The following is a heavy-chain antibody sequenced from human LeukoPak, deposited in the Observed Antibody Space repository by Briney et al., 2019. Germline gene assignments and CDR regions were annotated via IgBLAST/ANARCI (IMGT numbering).Heavy chain of an antibody. D-gene: IGHD3-22*01. V-gene: IGHV4-59*08. CDR1: GGSISSYY. Sequence: KPSETLSLTCTVSGGSISSYYWSWIRQPPGKGLEWIGYIYYSGSTNYNPSLNSRVTISVDTSKKKFSLKLTSVTAADTAVYCCARLRDYDTSGYYLDYWGQGTLVTVSS. J-gene: IGHJ4*02. CDR2: IYYSGST. CDR3: ARLRDYDTSGYYLDY.